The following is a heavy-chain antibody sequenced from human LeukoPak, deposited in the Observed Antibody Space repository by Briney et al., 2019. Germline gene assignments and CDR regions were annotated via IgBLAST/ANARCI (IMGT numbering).Heavy chain of an antibody. D-gene: IGHD3-22*01. J-gene: IGHJ2*01. CDR1: GGSFSGYY. V-gene: IGHV4-34*01. CDR3: ARGPRRGYYDSSGPHGYFDL. Sequence: KPSETLSLTCAVYGGSFSGYYWSWIRQPPGKGLEWIGEINHSGSTNYNPSLKSRATISVDTSKNQFSLKLSSVTAADTAVYYCARGPRRGYYDSSGPHGYFDLWGRGTLVTVSS. CDR2: INHSGST.